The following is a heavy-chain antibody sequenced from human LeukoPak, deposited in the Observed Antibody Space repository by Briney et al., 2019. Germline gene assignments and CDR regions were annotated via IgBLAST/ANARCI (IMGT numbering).Heavy chain of an antibody. D-gene: IGHD3-3*01. J-gene: IGHJ5*02. Sequence: PSETLSLTCAVYGGSFSGYYWSWIRQPPGKGLEWIGEINHSGSTNYNPSLKSRVTISVDTSKNQFSLKLSSVTAADTAVYYCARYTIFGVVSFDPSSQGTLVTVSS. CDR1: GGSFSGYY. CDR2: INHSGST. V-gene: IGHV4-34*01. CDR3: ARYTIFGVVSFDP.